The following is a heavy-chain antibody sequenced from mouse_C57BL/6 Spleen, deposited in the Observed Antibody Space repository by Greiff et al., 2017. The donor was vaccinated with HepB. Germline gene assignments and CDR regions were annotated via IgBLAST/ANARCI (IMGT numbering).Heavy chain of an antibody. CDR3: ARETVVVPFDY. Sequence: VQLQQSGAELVKPGASVKISCKASGYAFSSYWMNWVKQRPGKGLEWIGQIYPGDGDTNYNGKFKGKATLTADKSSSTAYMQLSSLTSEDSAVYCCARETVVVPFDYWGQGTTLTVSS. J-gene: IGHJ2*01. CDR1: GYAFSSYW. CDR2: IYPGDGDT. D-gene: IGHD1-1*01. V-gene: IGHV1-80*01.